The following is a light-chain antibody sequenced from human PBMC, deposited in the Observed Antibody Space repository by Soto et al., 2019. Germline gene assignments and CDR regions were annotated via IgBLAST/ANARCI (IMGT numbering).Light chain of an antibody. J-gene: IGKJ2*01. CDR2: GAS. V-gene: IGKV3-15*01. CDR1: LSVSSN. CDR3: HQYNHWYT. Sequence: ETVMTQSPATLSVSPGERATLSCRASLSVSSNLAWYQQKPGQAPRLLIYGASTRATGIPARFSGSGSGTEFTLTIGGLQSEDFAVYYCHQYNHWYTFGQGTKLEIK.